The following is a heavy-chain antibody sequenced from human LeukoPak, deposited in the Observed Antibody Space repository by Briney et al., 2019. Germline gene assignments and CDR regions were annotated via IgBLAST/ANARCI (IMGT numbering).Heavy chain of an antibody. J-gene: IGHJ4*02. D-gene: IGHD6-19*01. CDR2: ISYDGGNK. V-gene: IGHV3-30*03. Sequence: PGGSLRLSCAASGFTVSSNYMSWVRQAPGKGLEWVAVISYDGGNKYYTDSVKGRFTISRDNSKNTLYLQMNSLRAEDTAVYYCARSGGGYSSGWFYWGQGTLVTVSS. CDR3: ARSGGGYSSGWFY. CDR1: GFTVSSNY.